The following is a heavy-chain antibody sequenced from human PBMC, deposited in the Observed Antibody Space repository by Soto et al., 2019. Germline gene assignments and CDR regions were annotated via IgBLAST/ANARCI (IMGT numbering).Heavy chain of an antibody. J-gene: IGHJ4*02. CDR1: GYSFTTFD. CDR3: ARGWGRWPHEKPGDY. V-gene: IGHV1-8*01. Sequence: QVQLEQSGAEVKKPGAAVMVSCKASGYSFTTFDISWVRQTTGQGLEWMGWMNPNSGNAGYAQKFQGRVEMPRDTSASTAYMEMSSLTSEDTAVYYCARGWGRWPHEKPGDYWGQGTRVTVSS. D-gene: IGHD3-16*01. CDR2: MNPNSGNA.